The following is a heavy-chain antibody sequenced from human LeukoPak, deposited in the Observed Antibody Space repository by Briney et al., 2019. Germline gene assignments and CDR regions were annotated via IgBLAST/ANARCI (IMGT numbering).Heavy chain of an antibody. CDR1: GYTFTGYY. V-gene: IGHV1-2*02. Sequence: ASVKVSCKASGYTFTGYYMHWVRQAPGQGLEWMGWINPNSGGTNYAQKFQGRVTMTTDTSTSTAYMELRSLRSDDTAVYYCARGVLLWFGEHNEGFDYWGQGTLVTVSS. CDR2: INPNSGGT. D-gene: IGHD3-10*01. CDR3: ARGVLLWFGEHNEGFDY. J-gene: IGHJ4*02.